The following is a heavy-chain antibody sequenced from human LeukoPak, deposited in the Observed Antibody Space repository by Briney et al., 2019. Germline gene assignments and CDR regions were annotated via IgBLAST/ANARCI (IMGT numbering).Heavy chain of an antibody. V-gene: IGHV1-8*01. J-gene: IGHJ4*02. CDR2: MNPNSGNT. CDR1: GYTFTSYD. Sequence: ASVKVSCKASGYTFTSYDINWVRQATGQGLEWMGWMNPNSGNTGYAQKFQGRVTMTRNTSISTAYMELSSLRSEDTAVYYCATWFGELRAFDYWGQGTLVTVSS. D-gene: IGHD3-10*01. CDR3: ATWFGELRAFDY.